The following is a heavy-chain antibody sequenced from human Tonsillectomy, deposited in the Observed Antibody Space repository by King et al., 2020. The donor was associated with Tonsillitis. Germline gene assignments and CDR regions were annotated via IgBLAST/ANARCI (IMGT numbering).Heavy chain of an antibody. Sequence: QLQESGPGLVKPSETLSLICTVSGGSISSSSDYWGWFRQPPGKGLEWIGNIYYSGTSDHNPSLKSRLSISIDTSRSQLSLKLSSVTTADTAMYYCARQRGGSSWSDPWGQGTQVTVSA. CDR2: IYYSGTS. CDR1: GGSISSSSDY. V-gene: IGHV4-39*01. CDR3: ARQRGGSSWSDP. J-gene: IGHJ5*02. D-gene: IGHD6-13*01.